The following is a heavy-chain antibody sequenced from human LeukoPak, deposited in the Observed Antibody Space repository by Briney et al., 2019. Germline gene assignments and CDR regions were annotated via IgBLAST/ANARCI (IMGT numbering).Heavy chain of an antibody. J-gene: IGHJ4*02. V-gene: IGHV4-61*02. CDR2: IHTSGST. Sequence: SQTLSLTCTVSGGSISSGSYYWSWIRQPAGKGLEWIGRIHTSGSTNYNPSLKSRVTISVDTSKNQFSLKLSSVTAADTAVYYCAREPYPYCSSTSCYYLDYWGQGTLVTVSS. CDR1: GGSISSGSYY. CDR3: AREPYPYCSSTSCYYLDY. D-gene: IGHD2-2*01.